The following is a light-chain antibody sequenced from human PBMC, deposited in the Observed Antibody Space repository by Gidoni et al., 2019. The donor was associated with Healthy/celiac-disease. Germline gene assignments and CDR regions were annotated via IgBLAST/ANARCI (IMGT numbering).Light chain of an antibody. V-gene: IGKV3D-11*01. J-gene: IGKJ3*01. Sequence: EIVLTQSPATLSLSPGERATLTCRASQGVSSYLAWYQQKPGQAPRLLIYYASNRATGIPARFSGSGPGTDFTLTISSLEPEDFAVYYCQQRSNWHPFTFGPGTKVDIK. CDR2: YAS. CDR1: QGVSSY. CDR3: QQRSNWHPFT.